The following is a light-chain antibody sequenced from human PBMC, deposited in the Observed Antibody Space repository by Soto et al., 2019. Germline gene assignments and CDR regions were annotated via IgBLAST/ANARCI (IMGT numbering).Light chain of an antibody. CDR3: SSYTANSAPYV. Sequence: HSALTQPASVSGSPGQSITISCTGTSSDVGGYNYVSWYQQHPDKAPKLMIYDVSNRPSGVSNRFSGSKSGNTASLTISGLQAEDEADYYCSSYTANSAPYVFGTGTKVTVL. CDR2: DVS. J-gene: IGLJ1*01. V-gene: IGLV2-14*01. CDR1: SSDVGGYNY.